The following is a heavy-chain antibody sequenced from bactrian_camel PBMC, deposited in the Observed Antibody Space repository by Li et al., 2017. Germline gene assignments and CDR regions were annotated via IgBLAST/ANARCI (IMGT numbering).Heavy chain of an antibody. CDR1: GFTASSFA. J-gene: IGHJ4*01. D-gene: IGHD5*01. Sequence: DVQLVESGGGLVQSGRSLRLSCAATGFTASSFALSWFRQGPGKGLEWITTGDNDGNVLYADSVKGRFTFSIDNTTNSAYLQLSVLKTEDTATYYCSVTGWDFLKAFGTYHLWARGTQVTVSS. CDR2: GDNDGNV. V-gene: IGHV3S10*01. CDR3: SVTGWDFLKAFGTYHL.